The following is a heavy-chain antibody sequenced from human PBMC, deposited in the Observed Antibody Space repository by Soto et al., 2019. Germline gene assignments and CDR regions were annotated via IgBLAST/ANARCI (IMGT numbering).Heavy chain of an antibody. D-gene: IGHD2-21*01. CDR1: GYTFTSYD. V-gene: IGHV1-8*01. CDR2: MNPNSGNT. J-gene: IGHJ6*03. Sequence: AASVKVSCKASGYTFTSYDINWVRQATGQGLEWMGWMNPNSGNTGYAQKFQGRVTMTRNTSISTAYMELSSLRSEDTAVYYCARATYCGGDCYLLTYYYYMAVWGKGTSVTVSS. CDR3: ARATYCGGDCYLLTYYYYMAV.